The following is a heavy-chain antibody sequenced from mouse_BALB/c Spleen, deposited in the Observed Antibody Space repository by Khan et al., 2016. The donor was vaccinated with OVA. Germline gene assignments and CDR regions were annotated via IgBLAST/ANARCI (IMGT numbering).Heavy chain of an antibody. J-gene: IGHJ3*01. CDR1: GFTFSDYY. CDR2: ISDGGSYT. CDR3: ARGFYGGPFTD. V-gene: IGHV5-4*02. Sequence: EVELVESGGGLVKPGGSLKLSCAASGFTFSDYYMYWVRQTPEKRLEWVATISDGGSYTYYPDSVKGRFTISRDDVKNNLYLQMSSLKSEDTAMYYCARGFYGGPFTDWGQGTLVTVSA. D-gene: IGHD1-1*02.